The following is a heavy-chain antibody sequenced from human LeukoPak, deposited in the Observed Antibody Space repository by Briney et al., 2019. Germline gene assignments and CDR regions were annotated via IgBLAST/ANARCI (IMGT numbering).Heavy chain of an antibody. CDR3: ARDVDGKLFDY. D-gene: IGHD2-15*01. CDR1: GFTFSAYW. V-gene: IGHV3-74*01. Sequence: PGGSLRLSCAASGFTFSAYWMNWVRQAPGKGLVWVSRVSREGTTSAYADSVKGRFIISSDNKKNTLYLQMNSMRVEATAGYYCARDVDGKLFDYWGQGTLVTVSS. CDR2: VSREGTTS. J-gene: IGHJ4*02.